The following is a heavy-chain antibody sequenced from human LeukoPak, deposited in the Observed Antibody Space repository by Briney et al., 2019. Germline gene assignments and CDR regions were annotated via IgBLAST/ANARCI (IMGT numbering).Heavy chain of an antibody. J-gene: IGHJ6*03. CDR1: GYTFTSSD. Sequence: ASVKVSCKASGYTFTSSDINWVRQATGQGLEWMGYMNPNSGNTGYAQKFQGRVTMTRDTSISTAYMELSSLRCEDTAVYYCAREGEYYYYMDVWGRGTTVTVSS. V-gene: IGHV1-8*01. CDR3: AREGEYYYYMDV. CDR2: MNPNSGNT.